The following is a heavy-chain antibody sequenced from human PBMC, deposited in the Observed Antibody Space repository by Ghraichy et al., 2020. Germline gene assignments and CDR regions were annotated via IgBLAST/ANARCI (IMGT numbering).Heavy chain of an antibody. V-gene: IGHV4-59*08. CDR3: ARRGRIGGTFGWFDS. J-gene: IGHJ5*01. D-gene: IGHD3-16*01. CDR2: ISDSGIT. CDR1: GDSISNYY. Sequence: SETLSLTCTISGDSISNYYWSWIRQPPGKELEWIGYISDSGITNYNPSPMRRVTISLDTSKTHLSLALRSVTAADTAVYYCARRGRIGGTFGWFDSWGQGTLVTVSA.